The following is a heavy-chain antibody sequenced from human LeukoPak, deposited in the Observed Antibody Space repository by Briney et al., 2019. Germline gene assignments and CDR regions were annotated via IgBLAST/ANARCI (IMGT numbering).Heavy chain of an antibody. CDR3: ARDLGVDTAMVSASGY. CDR1: GFTFSSYS. Sequence: GGSLRLSCAASGFTFSSYSMNWVRQAPGKGLDWVSSISSSSSYIYYADSVKGRFTISRDNAKNSLYLQMNSLRAEDTAVYYCARDLGVDTAMVSASGYWGQGTLVTVSS. J-gene: IGHJ4*02. CDR2: ISSSSSYI. V-gene: IGHV3-21*01. D-gene: IGHD5-18*01.